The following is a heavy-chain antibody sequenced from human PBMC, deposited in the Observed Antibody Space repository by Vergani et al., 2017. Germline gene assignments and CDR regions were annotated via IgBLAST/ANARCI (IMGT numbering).Heavy chain of an antibody. V-gene: IGHV3-30*18. CDR1: GFTFSSYG. CDR3: AKEIYGGYGHYAEGAYYYYGMDV. Sequence: QVQLVESGGGVVQPGRSLRLSCAASGFTFSSYGMHWVRQAPGKGLEWVAVISYDGSNKYYADSVKGRFTISRDNSKNTLYLQMNSLRAEDTAVYYCAKEIYGGYGHYAEGAYYYYGMDVWGQGTTVTVSS. CDR2: ISYDGSNK. J-gene: IGHJ6*02. D-gene: IGHD4-17*01.